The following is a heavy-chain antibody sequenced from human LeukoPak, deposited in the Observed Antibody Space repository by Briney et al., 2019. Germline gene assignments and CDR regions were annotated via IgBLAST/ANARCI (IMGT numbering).Heavy chain of an antibody. Sequence: GESLKISCKGSGYTFSSYWIAWVRQMPGKGLEWMGIIYPGDSDTRYSPSFQGQVTISADKSISTAYLQWSSLKASDTAMYYCARSLRFLELFDPWGQGTLVTVSS. CDR3: ARSLRFLELFDP. D-gene: IGHD3-3*01. CDR2: IYPGDSDT. J-gene: IGHJ5*02. CDR1: GYTFSSYW. V-gene: IGHV5-51*01.